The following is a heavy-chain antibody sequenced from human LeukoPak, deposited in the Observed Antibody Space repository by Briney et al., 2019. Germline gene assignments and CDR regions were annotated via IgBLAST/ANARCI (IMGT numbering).Heavy chain of an antibody. J-gene: IGHJ6*02. V-gene: IGHV1-69*13. CDR1: GGTFSSYA. CDR2: IIPIFGTA. D-gene: IGHD2-2*01. CDR3: AADPVRTSRGYYGMDV. Sequence: SVKVSCKASGGTFSSYAISWVRRAPGQGLEWMGGIIPIFGTANYAQKFQGRVTITADESTSTAYMELSSLRSEDTAVYYCAADPVRTSRGYYGMDVWGQGTTVTVSS.